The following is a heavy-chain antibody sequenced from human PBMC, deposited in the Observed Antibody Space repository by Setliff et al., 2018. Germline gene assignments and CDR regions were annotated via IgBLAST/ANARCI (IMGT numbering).Heavy chain of an antibody. J-gene: IGHJ6*03. D-gene: IGHD3-10*01. CDR1: GGSFSGYF. Sequence: PSETLSLTCAVYGGSFSGYFWSWIRQAPGRGMEWIGEINDRGSTHYNPSLKSRVTISIDTSKNQFSLKLTSVTASDTAVYYCARHVGSRSRGYNYYYYYMDVWGKGTTVTVSS. CDR3: ARHVGSRSRGYNYYYYYMDV. V-gene: IGHV4-34*01. CDR2: INDRGST.